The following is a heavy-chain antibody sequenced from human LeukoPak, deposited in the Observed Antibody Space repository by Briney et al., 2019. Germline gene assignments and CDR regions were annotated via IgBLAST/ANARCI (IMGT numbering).Heavy chain of an antibody. CDR1: GFTFSSYW. J-gene: IGHJ4*02. CDR2: IHSDGTGT. CDR3: ARDFNLHDY. Sequence: SGGSLRLSCVASGFTFSSYWMHWVRQAPGKGLVWVSRIHSDGTGTSYADSVKGRFTISRDNAKNTLYLQMNSLRAEDTAVYYCARDFNLHDYWGQGTLVTVSS. V-gene: IGHV3-74*01.